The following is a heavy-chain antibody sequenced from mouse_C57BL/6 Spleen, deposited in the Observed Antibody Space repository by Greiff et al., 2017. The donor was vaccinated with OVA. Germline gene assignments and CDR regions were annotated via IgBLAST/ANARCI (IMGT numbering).Heavy chain of an antibody. D-gene: IGHD4-1*01. CDR3: TRDNWDGGFAY. CDR2: ISSGGDYI. Sequence: EVHLVESGEGLVKPGGSLKLSCAASGFTFSSYAMSWVRQTPEKRLEWVAYISSGGDYIYYADTVKGRFTISRDNARNTLYLQMSSLKSEDTAMYYCTRDNWDGGFAYWGQGTLVTVSA. V-gene: IGHV5-9-1*02. J-gene: IGHJ3*01. CDR1: GFTFSSYA.